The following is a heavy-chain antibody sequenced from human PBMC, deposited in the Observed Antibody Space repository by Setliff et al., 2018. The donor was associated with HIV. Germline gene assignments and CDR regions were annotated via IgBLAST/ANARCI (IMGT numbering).Heavy chain of an antibody. CDR3: ARVPEILYGDYGGGYYFDY. V-gene: IGHV1-69*05. CDR1: GGTFSSYA. D-gene: IGHD4-17*01. CDR2: IIPIFGTA. Sequence: SVKVSCKASGGTFSSYAISWVRQAPGQGLEWMGGIIPIFGTANYAQKFQGRVTITTDESTSTAYMELSSLRSEDTAVYYCARVPEILYGDYGGGYYFDYWGQGTLVTVSS. J-gene: IGHJ4*02.